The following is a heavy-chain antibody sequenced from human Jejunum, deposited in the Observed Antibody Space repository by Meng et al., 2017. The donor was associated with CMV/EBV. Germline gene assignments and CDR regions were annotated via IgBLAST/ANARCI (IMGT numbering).Heavy chain of an antibody. J-gene: IGHJ3*02. CDR1: TFDDYA. CDR2: ISWNSGSI. D-gene: IGHD1-26*01. V-gene: IGHV3-9*01. Sequence: TFDDYAMHWVRQAPGKGLEWVSGISWNSGSIGYADSVKGRFTISRDNAKNSLYLQMNSLRAEDTALYYCAKTRRKWEQLGGGAFDIWGQGTMVTVSS. CDR3: AKTRRKWEQLGGGAFDI.